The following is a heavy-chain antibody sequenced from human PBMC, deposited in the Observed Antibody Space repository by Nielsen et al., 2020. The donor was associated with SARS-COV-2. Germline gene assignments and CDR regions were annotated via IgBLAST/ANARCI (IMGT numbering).Heavy chain of an antibody. CDR2: FGVPRPNT. J-gene: IGHJ4*02. CDR1: GFNFNNYA. CDR3: KSEGN. Sequence: GGSLRLSCAASGFNFNNYAMTWVRQAPGKGLEWVSTFGVPRPNTYYADSVKGRFTISRDNAKNLLYLQMGSLRADDTAVYFCKSEGNWGQGTLVTVSS. V-gene: IGHV3-23*01.